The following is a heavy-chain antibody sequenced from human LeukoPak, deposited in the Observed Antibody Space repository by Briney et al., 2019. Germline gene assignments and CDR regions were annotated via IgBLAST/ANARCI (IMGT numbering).Heavy chain of an antibody. D-gene: IGHD6-6*01. J-gene: IGHJ3*01. V-gene: IGHV1-8*01. CDR1: GYTLTSYD. Sequence: GASVKVSCKASGYTLTSYDINWVRQATGQGLEWMGWMNPNSGNTGYAQKFQVRVTMTRDMSTSTVYMELSSLRSEDTAVYYCARGPSEYSSSSDTFDVWGQGTMVTVSS. CDR3: ARGPSEYSSSSDTFDV. CDR2: MNPNSGNT.